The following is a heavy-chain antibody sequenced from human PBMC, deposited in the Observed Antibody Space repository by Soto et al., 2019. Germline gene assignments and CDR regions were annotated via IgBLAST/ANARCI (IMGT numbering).Heavy chain of an antibody. CDR2: IKTDGSVT. J-gene: IGHJ4*02. D-gene: IGHD3-16*01. V-gene: IGHV3-74*01. CDR1: GFTFSTYW. Sequence: EVQLVESGGGLLQPGGSLRLSCAASGFTFSTYWMHWVRQAPGKGLVWVSRIKTDGSVTTYADSVKARFTISRDNAKNTLYQQMNTLRAEDTAVYYCARDLGGSHDYWGRGTLVTVSS. CDR3: ARDLGGSHDY.